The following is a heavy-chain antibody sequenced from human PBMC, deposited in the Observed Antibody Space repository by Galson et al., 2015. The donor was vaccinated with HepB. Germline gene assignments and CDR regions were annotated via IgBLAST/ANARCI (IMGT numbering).Heavy chain of an antibody. CDR2: IYYSGST. CDR3: ARRRTLVAGTHFDY. Sequence: SETLSLTCTVSGGSISSSSYYWGWIRQPPGKGLEWIGSIYYSGSTYYNPSLKSRVTISVGTSKNQFSPKLSSVTAADTAVYYCARRRTLVAGTHFDYWGQGTLVTVSS. V-gene: IGHV4-39*01. CDR1: GGSISSSSYY. J-gene: IGHJ4*02. D-gene: IGHD6-19*01.